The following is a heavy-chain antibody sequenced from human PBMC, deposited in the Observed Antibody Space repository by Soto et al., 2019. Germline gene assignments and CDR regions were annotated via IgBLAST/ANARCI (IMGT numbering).Heavy chain of an antibody. CDR3: ARHMPYSGSYYIWFDP. CDR2: IYPGDSDT. CDR1: GYSFTSYW. V-gene: IGHV5-51*01. Sequence: PGESLKISCKGSGYSFTSYWIGWVRQMPGKGLEWMGIIYPGDSDTRYSPSFQGQVTISADKSISTAYLQWSSLKASDTAMYYCARHMPYSGSYYIWFDPWGQGTLVTVSS. D-gene: IGHD1-26*01. J-gene: IGHJ5*02.